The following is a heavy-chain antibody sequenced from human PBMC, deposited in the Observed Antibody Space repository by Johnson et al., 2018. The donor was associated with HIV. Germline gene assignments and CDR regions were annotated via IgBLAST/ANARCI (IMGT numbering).Heavy chain of an antibody. CDR1: GFTFSSYA. J-gene: IGHJ3*01. CDR3: ARDATPWGGDYFGYAFDL. Sequence: HVQLVESGGGVVQPGRSLRLSCAASGFTFSSYAMHWVRQDPAKGLEWVAVITYDGSETYYVGSVKGRFTISRDNAKNSLFLQMKSLRAEDTALYYCARDATPWGGDYFGYAFDLWGQGTMVTVSS. D-gene: IGHD4-17*01. CDR2: ITYDGSET. V-gene: IGHV3-30*04.